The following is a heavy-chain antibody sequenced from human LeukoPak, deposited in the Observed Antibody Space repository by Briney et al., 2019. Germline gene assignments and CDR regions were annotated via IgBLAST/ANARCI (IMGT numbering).Heavy chain of an antibody. CDR3: ARDSGYGSGSYFTEYFQH. CDR1: GGSFSGYY. J-gene: IGHJ1*01. CDR2: INHSGST. V-gene: IGHV4-34*01. D-gene: IGHD3-10*01. Sequence: PSETLSLTCAVYGGSFSGYYWSWIRQPPGKGLEWIGEINHSGSTNYNPSLKSRVTISVDTSKNQFSLKLSSVTAADTAVYYCARDSGYGSGSYFTEYFQHWGQGTLVTVSS.